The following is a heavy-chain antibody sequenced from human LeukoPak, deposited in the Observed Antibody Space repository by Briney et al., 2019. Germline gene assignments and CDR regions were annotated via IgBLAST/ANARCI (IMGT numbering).Heavy chain of an antibody. D-gene: IGHD3-10*01. J-gene: IGHJ5*02. Sequence: GASVKVSCKASGYNFAGYYIHWVRQAPGQGLEWMGRINPRDGETNFAQKFQGRVTITADESTSTAYMELSSLRSEDTAVYYCARGHMVRGPHENWFDPWGQGTLVTVSS. CDR2: INPRDGET. V-gene: IGHV1-2*06. CDR3: ARGHMVRGPHENWFDP. CDR1: GYNFAGYY.